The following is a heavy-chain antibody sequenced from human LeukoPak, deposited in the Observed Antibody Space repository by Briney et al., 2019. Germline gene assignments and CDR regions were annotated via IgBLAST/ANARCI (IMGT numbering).Heavy chain of an antibody. V-gene: IGHV3-7*01. D-gene: IGHD5-18*01. CDR1: GFTFSSYS. J-gene: IGHJ4*02. Sequence: GGSLRLSCAASGFTFSSYSMSWVRQAPGKGLEWVANIKQDGSEKYYVDSVKGRFTISRDNAKNSLYLQMNSLRAEDTAVYYCARSGYRRPFDYWGQGTLVTVSS. CDR3: ARSGYRRPFDY. CDR2: IKQDGSEK.